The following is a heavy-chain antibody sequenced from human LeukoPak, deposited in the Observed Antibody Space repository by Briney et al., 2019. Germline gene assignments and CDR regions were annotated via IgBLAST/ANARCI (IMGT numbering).Heavy chain of an antibody. Sequence: PGGSLRLSCAASGFTFSSYSMYWVRQAPGKGLEWVSSISSSSSYIYYAGSVKGRFTISRDNAKNSLYLQMNSLRAEDTAVYYCASSGWLPFDYWGQGTLVTVSS. CDR3: ASSGWLPFDY. CDR2: ISSSSSYI. J-gene: IGHJ4*02. D-gene: IGHD6-19*01. V-gene: IGHV3-21*01. CDR1: GFTFSSYS.